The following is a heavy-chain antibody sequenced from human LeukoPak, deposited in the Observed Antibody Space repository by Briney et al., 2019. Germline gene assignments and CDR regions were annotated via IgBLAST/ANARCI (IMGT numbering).Heavy chain of an antibody. D-gene: IGHD2-21*01. Sequence: GGSLRLSCVGSGFTFRSHAMSWVRQAPEKGLEFVSGIYENGATTYYADSVKGRFSISRDNSKNTLYLQMDSLRGEDTAVYYCAKDFRIGYSAHFDYWGQGALVTVSS. V-gene: IGHV3-23*01. J-gene: IGHJ4*02. CDR3: AKDFRIGYSAHFDY. CDR2: IYENGATT. CDR1: GFTFRSHA.